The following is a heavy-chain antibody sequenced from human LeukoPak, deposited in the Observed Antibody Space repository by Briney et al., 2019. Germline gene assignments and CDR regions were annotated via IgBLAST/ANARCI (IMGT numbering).Heavy chain of an antibody. Sequence: ASVKVSCKASGYTFTNYGISWVRQAPGQGLEWMGWISAYNGNTNYAQNLQGRVTMTTDTPTSTAYMELRSPRSDDPAVYYCARSYYDSSGPTGYWGQGTLVTVSS. D-gene: IGHD3-22*01. CDR1: GYTFTNYG. J-gene: IGHJ4*02. CDR3: ARSYYDSSGPTGY. CDR2: ISAYNGNT. V-gene: IGHV1-18*01.